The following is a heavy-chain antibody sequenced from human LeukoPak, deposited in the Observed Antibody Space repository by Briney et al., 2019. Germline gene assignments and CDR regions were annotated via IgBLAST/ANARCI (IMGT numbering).Heavy chain of an antibody. V-gene: IGHV1-69*05. J-gene: IGHJ3*02. CDR3: ATSSYSGSYYGSFDI. CDR2: IIPIFGTA. D-gene: IGHD1-26*01. CDR1: GGTFSSYA. Sequence: SVKVSCKASGGTFSSYAISWVRQAPGQGLEWTGRIIPIFGTANYAQKFQGRVTITTDESTSTAYMELSSLRSEDTAVYYCATSSYSGSYYGSFDIWGQGTMVTVSS.